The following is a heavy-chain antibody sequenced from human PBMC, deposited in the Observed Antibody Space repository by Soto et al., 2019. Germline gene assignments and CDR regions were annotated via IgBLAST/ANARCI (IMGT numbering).Heavy chain of an antibody. J-gene: IGHJ5*02. CDR1: GFTFGQFV. CDR2: ITGSSGST. D-gene: IGHD3-10*01. Sequence: EEQLLESGGDLVQPGGSLRLSCAASGFTFGQFVMTWVRQAPGKGLEWVSTITGSSGSTTYTESVKGRFTISRDNSKNSLYLQMNNLRADDTAIYYCAKADTGWFAPWGREPWSPSPQ. V-gene: IGHV3-23*01. CDR3: AKADTGWFAP.